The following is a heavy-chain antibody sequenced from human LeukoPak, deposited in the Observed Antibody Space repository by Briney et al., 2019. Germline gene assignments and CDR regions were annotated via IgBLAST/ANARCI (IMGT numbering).Heavy chain of an antibody. V-gene: IGHV1-69*05. D-gene: IGHD3-3*01. J-gene: IGHJ4*02. Sequence: GASVKVSCKASGGTFSSYAISWVRQAPGQGLEWMGGIIPIFGTANYAQKFQGRVTITTDESTSTAYMELSSLRSEDTAVYYCARGSTIFGVVISLDYWGQGTLVTVSS. CDR1: GGTFSSYA. CDR2: IIPIFGTA. CDR3: ARGSTIFGVVISLDY.